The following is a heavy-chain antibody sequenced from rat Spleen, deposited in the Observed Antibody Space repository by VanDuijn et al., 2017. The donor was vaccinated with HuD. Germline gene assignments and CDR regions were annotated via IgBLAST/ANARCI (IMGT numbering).Heavy chain of an antibody. D-gene: IGHD4-3*01. CDR1: GFTFNNYW. Sequence: EVQLVESGGGLVQPGRSLKLSCVASGFTFNNYWMAWVRQAPTKGLEWVATINYDGSRIYYRDSVKGRFTISRDNAESTLYLQMDSLRSEDTATYYCARHFGLYYFDYWGQGVMVTVSS. CDR2: INYDGSRI. CDR3: ARHFGLYYFDY. J-gene: IGHJ2*01. V-gene: IGHV5-29*01.